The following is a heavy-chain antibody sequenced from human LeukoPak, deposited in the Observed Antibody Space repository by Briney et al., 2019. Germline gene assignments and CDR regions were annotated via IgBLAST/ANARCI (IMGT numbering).Heavy chain of an antibody. V-gene: IGHV3-30-3*01. D-gene: IGHD3-9*01. CDR1: GFTFSSYA. Sequence: GRSLRLSCAASGFTFSSYAMHWVRQAPGKGLEWVAVISYDGSNKYYADSVKGRFTISRDNTKNTLYLQMNSLRAEDTAVYYCARAPAVSSYTYYDILTGYYGHPDYWGQGTLVTVSS. CDR2: ISYDGSNK. CDR3: ARAPAVSSYTYYDILTGYYGHPDY. J-gene: IGHJ4*02.